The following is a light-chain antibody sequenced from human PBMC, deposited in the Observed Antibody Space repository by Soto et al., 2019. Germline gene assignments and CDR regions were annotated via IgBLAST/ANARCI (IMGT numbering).Light chain of an antibody. J-gene: IGKJ1*01. CDR3: QQYYSTPQEWT. Sequence: DIVMAQSPDSLAVSLGERATINCKSSQSVLYSSTNKNYLAWYQQKPGQPPKLLIYWASTLESGVPDRFSGSGSGTDFTLTISSLQAEDVAVYYCQQYYSTPQEWTFGQGTKVEIK. CDR1: QSVLYSSTNKNY. V-gene: IGKV4-1*01. CDR2: WAS.